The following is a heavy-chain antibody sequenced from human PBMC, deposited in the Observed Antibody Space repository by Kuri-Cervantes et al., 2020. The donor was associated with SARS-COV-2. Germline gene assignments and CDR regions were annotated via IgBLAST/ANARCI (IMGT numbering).Heavy chain of an antibody. D-gene: IGHD6-13*01. Sequence: GESLKISCAASGFTFSSYAMHWVRQAPGKGLEWVAFIRYDGSNKYYADSVKGRFTISRDNSKNTLYLQMNSLRAEDTAVYYCAKPIAAAGYYFDYWGQGTLVTVSS. V-gene: IGHV3-30*02. J-gene: IGHJ4*02. CDR2: IRYDGSNK. CDR3: AKPIAAAGYYFDY. CDR1: GFTFSSYA.